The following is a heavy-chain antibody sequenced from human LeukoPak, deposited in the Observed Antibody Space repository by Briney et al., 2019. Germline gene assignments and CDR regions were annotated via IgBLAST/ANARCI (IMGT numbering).Heavy chain of an antibody. CDR3: ARAYSSGWYPY. Sequence: GASVNVSCKASGGTINSYAISWVRQAPGQGLEWMGRIIPILGIANYAQKFQGRVTITADKSTSTAYMELSSLRSEDTAVYYCARAYSSGWYPYWGQGTLVTVSS. V-gene: IGHV1-69*04. CDR2: IIPILGIA. J-gene: IGHJ4*02. D-gene: IGHD6-19*01. CDR1: GGTINSYA.